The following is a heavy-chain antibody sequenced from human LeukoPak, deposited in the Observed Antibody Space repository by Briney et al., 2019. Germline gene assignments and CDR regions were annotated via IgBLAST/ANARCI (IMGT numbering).Heavy chain of an antibody. V-gene: IGHV3-23*01. D-gene: IGHD2-15*01. CDR3: AKGQRSPAPFYCSGGSCCSWADVAFDI. Sequence: PGGSLRLSSAASGFTFSSYAMSWVRQAPGKGLEWVSAISGSGGSTYYAASVKGRFTISRANSKNTLYLQMNSLTAEDTAVYDCAKGQRSPAPFYCSGGSCCSWADVAFDIWGQGTMVTVAS. J-gene: IGHJ3*02. CDR2: ISGSGGST. CDR1: GFTFSSYA.